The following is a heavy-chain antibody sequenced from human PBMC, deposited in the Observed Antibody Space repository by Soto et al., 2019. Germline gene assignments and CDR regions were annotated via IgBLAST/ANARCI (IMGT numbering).Heavy chain of an antibody. CDR2: ISWDGGTT. CDR3: AKDGSQKDDDGNWLGS. V-gene: IGHV3-43*01. J-gene: IGHJ5*01. D-gene: IGHD3-16*01. Sequence: GGSLRLSCAASGFTFEDYTIHWVRQAPWKALEWVSLISWDGGTTYYTHSVKGRFTISRDNSKNSLYLQMNSLRPEDTALYYCAKDGSQKDDDGNWLGSWGQGTLVTVSS. CDR1: GFTFEDYT.